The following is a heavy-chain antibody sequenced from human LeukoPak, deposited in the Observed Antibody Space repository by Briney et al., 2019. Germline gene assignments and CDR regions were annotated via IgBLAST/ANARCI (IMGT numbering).Heavy chain of an antibody. J-gene: IGHJ3*02. CDR2: ISGSGGST. CDR1: GFTFSSYA. D-gene: IGHD3-22*01. CDR3: AKAPDSSGYYPSGDAFDI. Sequence: PGGSLRLSCAASGFTFSSYAMSWVRQAPGRGLEWVSAISGSGGSTYYADSVKGRFTISRDNSKNTLYLQMNSLRAEDTAVYYCAKAPDSSGYYPSGDAFDIWGQGAMVTVSS. V-gene: IGHV3-23*01.